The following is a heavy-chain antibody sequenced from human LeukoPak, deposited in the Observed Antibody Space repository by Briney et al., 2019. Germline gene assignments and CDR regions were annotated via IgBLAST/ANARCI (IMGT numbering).Heavy chain of an antibody. CDR1: GFTFSSYG. J-gene: IGHJ4*02. D-gene: IGHD6-6*01. CDR3: AKEKNSYSSSSGQGY. V-gene: IGHV3-30*02. Sequence: GSLRLSCAASGFTFSSYGMHWVRQAPGKGLEWVAFIRYDGSNKYYADSVKGRLTISRDNSKNTLYLQMTGLRGDDTAVYYCAKEKNSYSSSSGQGYWGQGTLVTVSS. CDR2: IRYDGSNK.